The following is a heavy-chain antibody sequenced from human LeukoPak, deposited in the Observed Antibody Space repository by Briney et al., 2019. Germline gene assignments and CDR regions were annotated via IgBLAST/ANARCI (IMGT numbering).Heavy chain of an antibody. CDR1: GFTVSSNY. V-gene: IGHV3-53*01. D-gene: IGHD3-9*01. CDR2: IYSGGST. J-gene: IGHJ4*02. Sequence: GGSLRLSCAASGFTVSSNYISWVRQAPGKGLEWVSVIYSGGSTYYADSVKGRFTISRDNSKNTLYLQMNSLRAEDTAVYYCARAGEYYDILTGYYPGMYYFDYWGQGTLVTVSS. CDR3: ARAGEYYDILTGYYPGMYYFDY.